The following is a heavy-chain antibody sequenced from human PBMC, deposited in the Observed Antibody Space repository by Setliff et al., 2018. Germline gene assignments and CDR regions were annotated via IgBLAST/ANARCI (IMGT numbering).Heavy chain of an antibody. D-gene: IGHD2-15*01. CDR1: GFSFSDTY. CDR2: ISGRGSTI. CDR3: ARRLPYFGMDV. V-gene: IGHV3-11*04. J-gene: IGHJ6*02. Sequence: GGSLRLSCAASGFSFSDTYMSWVRQPPGKGLEWISKISGRGSTIYYADSVRGRFTISRDFSTNSLHLQMTSLSAEDTAVYYCARRLPYFGMDVWGQGTTVTVSS.